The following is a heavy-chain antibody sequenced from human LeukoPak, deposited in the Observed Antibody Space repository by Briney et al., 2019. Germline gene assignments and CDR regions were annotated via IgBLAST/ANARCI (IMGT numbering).Heavy chain of an antibody. Sequence: RTGGSLRLSCAASGFTFSSYAMHWVRQAPGKGLEWVAVISYDGSNKYYADSVKGRFTISRDNSKNTLYLQMNSLRAEDTAEYYCARVSSGLYYYYGMDVWGQGTTVTVSS. D-gene: IGHD6-19*01. CDR3: ARVSSGLYYYYGMDV. CDR1: GFTFSSYA. CDR2: ISYDGSNK. V-gene: IGHV3-30*04. J-gene: IGHJ6*02.